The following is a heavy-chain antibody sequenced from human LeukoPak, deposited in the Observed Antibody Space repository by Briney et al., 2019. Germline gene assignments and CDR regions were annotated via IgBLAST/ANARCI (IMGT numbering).Heavy chain of an antibody. V-gene: IGHV3-43*02. CDR3: AKDLTVVGSAWFDP. CDR1: GFMFDEYA. Sequence: PGGSLRLSCAASGFMFDEYAMHWVRQAPGKGLEWVSLISGDGGTTYHVDSVKGRFTISRDNIKNSLYLQMNSLRSEDNALYYCAKDLTVVGSAWFDPWGQGSLVTVSS. J-gene: IGHJ5*02. D-gene: IGHD2-2*01. CDR2: ISGDGGTT.